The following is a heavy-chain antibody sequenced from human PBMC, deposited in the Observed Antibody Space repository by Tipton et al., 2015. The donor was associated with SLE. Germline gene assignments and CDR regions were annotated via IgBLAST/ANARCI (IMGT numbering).Heavy chain of an antibody. V-gene: IGHV3-11*04. CDR2: ISQTGTVT. Sequence: SLRLSCAAPGFTFSDYYMTWIRQAPGKGLECVSYISQTGTVTNYGDPVKGRFTISRDNARSSLYLQMDSLRIDDTAIYYCTRDPRHADYWGQGTLVTVSS. CDR3: TRDPRHADY. CDR1: GFTFSDYY. D-gene: IGHD2-2*01. J-gene: IGHJ4*02.